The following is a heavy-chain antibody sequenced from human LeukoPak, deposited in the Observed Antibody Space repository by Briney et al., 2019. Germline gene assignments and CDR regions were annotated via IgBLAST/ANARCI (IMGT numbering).Heavy chain of an antibody. Sequence: GASVKVSCKASGYTFTGYYMHWVRQAPGQGLEWMGWINPNSGGTDYAQKFQGRVTMTRDTSISTAYMELSRLRSDDTAVYYCARGTPMARGMAHLEDYWGQGTLVTVSS. CDR1: GYTFTGYY. CDR2: INPNSGGT. V-gene: IGHV1-2*02. J-gene: IGHJ4*02. CDR3: ARGTPMARGMAHLEDY. D-gene: IGHD3-10*01.